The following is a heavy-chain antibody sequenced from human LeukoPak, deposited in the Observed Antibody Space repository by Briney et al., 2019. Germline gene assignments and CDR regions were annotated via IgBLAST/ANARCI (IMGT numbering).Heavy chain of an antibody. Sequence: PSETLSLTCAVYGGSFSGYYWSWIRQPPGKGLEWIGEINHSGSTNYNPPLKSRVTISVDTSKNQFSLKLSSVTAADTAVYYCARGRYLTTSGGAAAGFLDYWGQGSLVTVST. V-gene: IGHV4-34*01. D-gene: IGHD6-13*01. CDR2: INHSGST. CDR3: ARGRYLTTSGGAAAGFLDY. CDR1: GGSFSGYY. J-gene: IGHJ4*02.